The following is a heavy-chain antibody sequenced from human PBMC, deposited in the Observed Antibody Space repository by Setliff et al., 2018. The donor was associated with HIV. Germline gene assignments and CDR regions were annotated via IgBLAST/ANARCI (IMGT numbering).Heavy chain of an antibody. Sequence: GGSLRLSCAASGFTFSTYEMNWVRQAPGKGLEWVLYISSSGSTIYYADSVKGRFTISRDNAKNSLSLQMNSLRAEDTAVYYCARAYWGNGWYTGVEPDHWGQGTLVTVSS. CDR1: GFTFSTYE. D-gene: IGHD6-19*01. CDR3: ARAYWGNGWYTGVEPDH. V-gene: IGHV3-48*03. J-gene: IGHJ4*02. CDR2: ISSSGSTI.